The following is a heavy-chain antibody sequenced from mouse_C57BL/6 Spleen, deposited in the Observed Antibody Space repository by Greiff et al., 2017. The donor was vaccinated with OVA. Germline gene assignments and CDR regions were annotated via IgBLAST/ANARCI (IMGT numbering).Heavy chain of an antibody. J-gene: IGHJ3*01. CDR3: ARGGIYYDYDWFAY. D-gene: IGHD2-4*01. Sequence: VQLQQPGAELVMPGASVKLSCKASGYTFTSYWMHWVKQRPGQGLEWIGEIDPSDSYTNYNQKFKGKSTLTVDKSSSTAYMQLSSLTSEDSAVYYCARGGIYYDYDWFAYWGQGTLVTVSA. V-gene: IGHV1-69*01. CDR1: GYTFTSYW. CDR2: IDPSDSYT.